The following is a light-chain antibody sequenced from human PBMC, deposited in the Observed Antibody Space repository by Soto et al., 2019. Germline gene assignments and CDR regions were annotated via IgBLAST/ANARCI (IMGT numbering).Light chain of an antibody. CDR3: CSYAGSSTPVV. J-gene: IGLJ2*01. V-gene: IGLV2-23*01. CDR1: SSDVGSYNL. CDR2: EGS. Sequence: QSALTQPASASGSPGQSITISCTGTSSDVGSYNLVSWYQQHPGKAPNLMIYEGSRRPPGVSNRFSGSKSGNTASLTISGLHAEDEAAYYCCSYAGSSTPVVFGAGTKLTF.